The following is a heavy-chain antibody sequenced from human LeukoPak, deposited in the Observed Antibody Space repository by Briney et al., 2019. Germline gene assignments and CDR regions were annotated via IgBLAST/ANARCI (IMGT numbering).Heavy chain of an antibody. CDR1: GFTFSSYA. D-gene: IGHD3-3*01. Sequence: GGSLRLSCAASGFTFSSYAMNWVRQAPGKGLEWVSAISGSGGSTYYADSVKGRFTISRDNSKNTLYLQMNSLRAEDTAVYYCAKDSLTYYDFWSGYPDAFDIWGQGTMVTVSS. CDR3: AKDSLTYYDFWSGYPDAFDI. V-gene: IGHV3-23*01. J-gene: IGHJ3*02. CDR2: ISGSGGST.